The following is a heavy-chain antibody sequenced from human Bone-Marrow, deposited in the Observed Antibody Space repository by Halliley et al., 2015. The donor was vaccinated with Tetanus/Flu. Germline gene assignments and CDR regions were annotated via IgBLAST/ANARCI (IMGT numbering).Heavy chain of an antibody. CDR1: GFSFRRYE. Sequence: VQSGGSLRLSCAASGFSFRRYEMNWVRQAPGKGLEWISYINSNGSVTHYADSVKGRFTVSRDNGKKSLYLQMSNLRAEDTALYYCAREGDDIIVVLTALNRAGYSGLDVWGQGTTVTVSS. V-gene: IGHV3-48*03. D-gene: IGHD2-15*01. J-gene: IGHJ6*02. CDR2: INSNGSVT. CDR3: AREGDDIIVVLTALNRAGYSGLDV.